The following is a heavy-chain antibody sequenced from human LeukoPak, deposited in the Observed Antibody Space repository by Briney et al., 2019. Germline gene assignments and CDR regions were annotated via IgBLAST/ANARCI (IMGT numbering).Heavy chain of an antibody. Sequence: PSGTLSLTCAVSGGSISSSNWWSWVRQPPGKGLEWIGEIYHSGSTNYNPSLKSRVTISVDKSNNHFSLNLSSVTAADTAVYYCARDLRSADGYNIWYYFDYWGQGTLVTVSS. V-gene: IGHV4-4*02. CDR3: ARDLRSADGYNIWYYFDY. CDR1: GGSISSSNW. J-gene: IGHJ4*02. D-gene: IGHD5-24*01. CDR2: IYHSGST.